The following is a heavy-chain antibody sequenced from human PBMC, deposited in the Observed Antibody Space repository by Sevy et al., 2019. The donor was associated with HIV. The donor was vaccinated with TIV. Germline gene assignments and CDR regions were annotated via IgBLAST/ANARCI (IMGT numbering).Heavy chain of an antibody. CDR1: GYTFTGYY. Sequence: ASVKVSCKASGYTFTGYYMHWVRQAPGQGLEWMGWINPNSGGTNYAQKFQGRVTMTRDTSISTAYMELSRLRSDDTVVYYCARDPGDCTSTTCYPSMDVWGQGTTVTVSS. V-gene: IGHV1-2*02. D-gene: IGHD2-2*01. CDR3: ARDPGDCTSTTCYPSMDV. CDR2: INPNSGGT. J-gene: IGHJ6*02.